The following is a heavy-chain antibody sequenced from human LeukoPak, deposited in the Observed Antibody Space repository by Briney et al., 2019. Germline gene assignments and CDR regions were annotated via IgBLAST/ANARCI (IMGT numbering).Heavy chain of an antibody. J-gene: IGHJ3*02. CDR1: GFTFSNAW. Sequence: PGGSLRLSCAASGFTFSNAWMSWVRQAPGKGLEWVGRIKSKTDGGTTDYAAPVKGRFTISRDDSKNTLYLQMNSLKTEDTAVYYCTTDFWLLWFGEPRGNAFDIWGQGTMVTVSS. CDR3: TTDFWLLWFGEPRGNAFDI. V-gene: IGHV3-15*01. D-gene: IGHD3-10*01. CDR2: IKSKTDGGTT.